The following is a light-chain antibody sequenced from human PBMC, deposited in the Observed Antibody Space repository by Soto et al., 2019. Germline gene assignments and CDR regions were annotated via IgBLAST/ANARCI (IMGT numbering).Light chain of an antibody. Sequence: QSVLTQPPSASGTPGQRVTISCSGSSSNIGSNTVNRYQQLPGTAPKLLIYSNNQRPSGVPDRFSGSKSGTSASLAISGLQSEDEADYYCAAWDDSLNGPGVFGGGTKLTVL. CDR1: SSNIGSNT. V-gene: IGLV1-44*01. CDR3: AAWDDSLNGPGV. J-gene: IGLJ3*02. CDR2: SNN.